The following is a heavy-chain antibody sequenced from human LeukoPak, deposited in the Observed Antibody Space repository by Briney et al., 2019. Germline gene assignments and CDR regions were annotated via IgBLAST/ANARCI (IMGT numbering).Heavy chain of an antibody. CDR2: IYYSGST. Sequence: SETLSLTCTVSGGSISSGGYYWSWIRQHPGKGLEWIGYIYYSGSTYYNPSLKSRVTISVGTSKNQFSLKLSSVTAADTAVYYCARGAAAMVNWFDWGQGTLVTVSS. CDR3: ARGAAAMVNWFD. D-gene: IGHD5-18*01. CDR1: GGSISSGGYY. V-gene: IGHV4-31*03. J-gene: IGHJ4*02.